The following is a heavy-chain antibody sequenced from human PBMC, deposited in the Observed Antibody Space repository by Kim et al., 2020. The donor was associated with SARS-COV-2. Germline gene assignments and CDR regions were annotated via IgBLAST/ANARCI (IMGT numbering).Heavy chain of an antibody. J-gene: IGHJ4*02. Sequence: PAGSEKDYVESWKGRFTISRDNAKNSLYLQMNRLRAEDTAVYYCGRGSWWGQGTLVIVSS. CDR2: PAGSEK. CDR3: GRGSW. V-gene: IGHV3-7*01.